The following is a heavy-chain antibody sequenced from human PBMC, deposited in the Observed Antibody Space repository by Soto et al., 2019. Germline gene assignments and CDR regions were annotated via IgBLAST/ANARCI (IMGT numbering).Heavy chain of an antibody. CDR1: GFAVSGCW. D-gene: IGHD3-10*01. CDR2: IKGNGSEK. V-gene: IGHV3-7*03. Sequence: HPGGSLRLSCAASGFAVSGCWRSWVRQAPGKGLEWVANIKGNGSEKYYVDSVKGRFTISRDNSKNTLYLQMNSLRAEDTAVYYCAKDPAYYGSGSSDYWGQGTLVTVSS. CDR3: AKDPAYYGSGSSDY. J-gene: IGHJ4*02.